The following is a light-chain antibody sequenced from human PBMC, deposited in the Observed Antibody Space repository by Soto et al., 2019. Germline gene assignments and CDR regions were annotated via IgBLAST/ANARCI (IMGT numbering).Light chain of an antibody. Sequence: DIQMTQSPSALSASVGDRVTITCQASEDISTYLNWYQQKPGRAPKLLIYDASKLETGVPSRFSGSGSGTDFTFTISGLEPEDIATYYCQQFQDLLTFGPGTKVDIK. V-gene: IGKV1-33*01. CDR3: QQFQDLLT. J-gene: IGKJ3*01. CDR2: DAS. CDR1: EDISTY.